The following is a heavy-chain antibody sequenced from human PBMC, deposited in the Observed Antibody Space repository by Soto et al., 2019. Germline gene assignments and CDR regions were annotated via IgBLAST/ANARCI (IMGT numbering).Heavy chain of an antibody. J-gene: IGHJ4*02. CDR2: IYHSGST. D-gene: IGHD2-2*01. V-gene: IGHV4-30-2*01. Sequence: ASETLSLTCAVSGGSISSGGYSWSWIRQPPGKGLEWIGYIYHSGSTYYNPSLKSRVTISVDRSKNQFSLKLSSVTAADTAFYYCARDCRYCSSTSCYVYFDYCGQGTLVTVSS. CDR1: GGSISSGGYS. CDR3: ARDCRYCSSTSCYVYFDY.